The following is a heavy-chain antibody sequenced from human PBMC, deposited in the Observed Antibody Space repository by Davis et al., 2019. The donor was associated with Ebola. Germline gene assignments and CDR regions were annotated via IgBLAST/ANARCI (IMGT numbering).Heavy chain of an antibody. D-gene: IGHD1-26*01. CDR1: GYTFTSYA. CDR3: ARVVGWQLETFDY. J-gene: IGHJ4*02. V-gene: IGHV1-3*01. Sequence: ASVKVSCKASGYTFTSYAMHWVRQAPGQRLEWMGWINAGNGNTKYSQKFQGRVTITRDTSASTAYMELSSLRSEDTAVYYCARVVGWQLETFDYWGQGTLVTVSS. CDR2: INAGNGNT.